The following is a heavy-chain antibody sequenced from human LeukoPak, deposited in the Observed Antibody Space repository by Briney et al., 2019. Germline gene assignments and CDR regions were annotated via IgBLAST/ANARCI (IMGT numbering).Heavy chain of an antibody. CDR2: IRYDGSNK. CDR3: ARSGSGSYYVGWADYYYYGMDV. J-gene: IGHJ6*04. CDR1: GFTFSSYG. D-gene: IGHD3-10*01. Sequence: PGRSLRLSCAASGFTFSSYGMHWVRQAPGKGLEWVAVIRYDGSNKYYADSVKGRFTISRDNSKNTLYLQMNSLRAEDTAVYYCARSGSGSYYVGWADYYYYGMDVWGKGTTVTVSS. V-gene: IGHV3-33*01.